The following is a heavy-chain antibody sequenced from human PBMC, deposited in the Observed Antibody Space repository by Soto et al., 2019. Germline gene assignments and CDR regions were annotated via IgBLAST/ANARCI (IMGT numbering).Heavy chain of an antibody. CDR3: AKDGIVVVTAINY. CDR1: GFIFSSYA. Sequence: GGSLRLSCAASGFIFSSYAMSWVRQAPGKGLEWVSTISGSGGSTYYADSVKGRFTISRDNCKNTLYLQMNSLRAEDTAVYYCAKDGIVVVTAINYWGQGTLVTVSS. J-gene: IGHJ4*02. D-gene: IGHD2-21*02. CDR2: ISGSGGST. V-gene: IGHV3-23*01.